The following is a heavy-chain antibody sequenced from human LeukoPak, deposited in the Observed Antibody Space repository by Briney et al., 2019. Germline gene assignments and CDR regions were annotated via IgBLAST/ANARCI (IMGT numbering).Heavy chain of an antibody. CDR3: ARRMDYIDY. CDR2: ISYNGNNE. D-gene: IGHD2-8*01. J-gene: IGHJ4*02. Sequence: PGGSLRLSCAASGFTFSDYSLHWVRQAPVKGLEWVALISYNGNNEYYADSVKGRFTISRDSSKNTLYLQMNSLRVEDTAMYYCARRMDYIDYWGQGTLVTVSS. V-gene: IGHV3-30-3*01. CDR1: GFTFSDYS.